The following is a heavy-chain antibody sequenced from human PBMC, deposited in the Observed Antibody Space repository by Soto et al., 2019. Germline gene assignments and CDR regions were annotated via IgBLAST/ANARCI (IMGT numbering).Heavy chain of an antibody. V-gene: IGHV4-61*01. CDR3: AREFAY. D-gene: IGHD3-10*01. Sequence: QVQLQESGPGLVKPSETLSRTCTVSGGSVSSGHYYWTWIRQPPGKGLEWIGLIYNSGTTNYNPSLKSRVTISLDTSKNQFSLTLSSVTAADTAVYYCAREFAYWGQGILVTVSS. CDR1: GGSVSSGHYY. J-gene: IGHJ4*02. CDR2: IYNSGTT.